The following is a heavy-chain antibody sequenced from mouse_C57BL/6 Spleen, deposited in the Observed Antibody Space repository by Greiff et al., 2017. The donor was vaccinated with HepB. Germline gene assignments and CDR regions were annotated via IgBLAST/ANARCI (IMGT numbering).Heavy chain of an antibody. CDR2: ISSGSSTI. D-gene: IGHD2-4*01. CDR3: ARIYYDLYYFDY. CDR1: GFTFSDYG. V-gene: IGHV5-17*01. Sequence: EVKLMESGGGLVKPGGSLKLSCAASGFTFSDYGMHWVRQAPEKGLEWVAYISSGSSTIYYADTVKGRFTISRDNAKNTLFLQMTSLRSEDTAMYYCARIYYDLYYFDYWGQGTTLTVSS. J-gene: IGHJ2*01.